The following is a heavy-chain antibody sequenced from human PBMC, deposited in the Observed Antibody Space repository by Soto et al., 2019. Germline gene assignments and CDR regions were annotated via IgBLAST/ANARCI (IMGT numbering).Heavy chain of an antibody. Sequence: GGSLRLSCAASGFTFSSYAMHWVRQAPGKGLEYVSAISSNGGSTYYANSVKGRFTISRDNSKNTLYLQMGSLRAEDMAVYYCARSRTAMVVNDAFDIWGQGTMVTVSS. V-gene: IGHV3-64*01. J-gene: IGHJ3*02. CDR2: ISSNGGST. CDR1: GFTFSSYA. CDR3: ARSRTAMVVNDAFDI. D-gene: IGHD5-18*01.